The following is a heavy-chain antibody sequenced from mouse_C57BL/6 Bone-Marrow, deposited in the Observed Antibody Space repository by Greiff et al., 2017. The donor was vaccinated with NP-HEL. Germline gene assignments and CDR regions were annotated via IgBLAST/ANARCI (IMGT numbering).Heavy chain of an antibody. CDR3: ARHGDYFGSSYGYFDV. CDR1: GYTFTEYT. Sequence: VKLVESGAELVKPGASVKLSCKASGYTFTEYTIHWVKPRSGQGLEWIGWFYPGSGSIKYNEQFKDKATLTADKSSSTVYMDLSRLTSEDSAVYFCARHGDYFGSSYGYFDVWGTGTTVTVSS. J-gene: IGHJ1*03. V-gene: IGHV1-62-2*01. CDR2: FYPGSGSI. D-gene: IGHD1-1*01.